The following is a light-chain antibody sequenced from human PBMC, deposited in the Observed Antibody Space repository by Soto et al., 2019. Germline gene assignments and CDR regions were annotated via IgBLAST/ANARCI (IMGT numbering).Light chain of an antibody. CDR3: QQYYRYPRT. CDR1: QGISSY. CDR2: AAS. J-gene: IGKJ1*01. V-gene: IGKV1-8*01. Sequence: AIRMTQSPSSFSASTGDRVTITCRASQGISSYLAWYQQKPGKAPKLLIYAASTLQSGVPSRFSGSGSGTDFTLTISCLQSEDFATYYCQQYYRYPRTGGQGTKVEIK.